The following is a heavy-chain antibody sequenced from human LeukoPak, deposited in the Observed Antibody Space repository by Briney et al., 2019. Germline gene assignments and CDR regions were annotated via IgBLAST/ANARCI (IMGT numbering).Heavy chain of an antibody. V-gene: IGHV4-59*01. CDR1: GGSISSYY. CDR3: ARYVDSPYYDTLTGYYKGNDAFDI. Sequence: SETLSLTCTVSGGSISSYYWSWIRQPPGKGLEWIGYIYYSGSTNYNPSLKSRVTISVDTSKNQFSLKLSSVTAADTAVYYCARYVDSPYYDTLTGYYKGNDAFDIWGQGTMVTVSS. D-gene: IGHD3-9*01. CDR2: IYYSGST. J-gene: IGHJ3*02.